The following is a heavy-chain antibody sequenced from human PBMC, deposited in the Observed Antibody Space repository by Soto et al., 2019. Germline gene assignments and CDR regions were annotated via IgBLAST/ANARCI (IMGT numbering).Heavy chain of an antibody. CDR3: ARGVSAGVDY. CDR1: GYSFTSLD. CDR2: MQPSTGRT. D-gene: IGHD1-26*01. Sequence: QVQLVQSGAEVREPGASVKVSCKASGYSFTSLDINWVRQTAGQGLEWKGWMQPSTGRTGYAQKFQGRVTMTRDTSLNTAYMELTTLTSDDTAFYYCARGVSAGVDYWGQGTLVTVSS. V-gene: IGHV1-8*01. J-gene: IGHJ4*02.